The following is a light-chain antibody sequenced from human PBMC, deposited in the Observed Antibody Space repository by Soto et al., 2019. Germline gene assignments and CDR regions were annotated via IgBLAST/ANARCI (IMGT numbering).Light chain of an antibody. V-gene: IGKV1-5*01. J-gene: IGKJ1*01. CDR1: QNINTW. CDR3: QQYNSYWT. CDR2: RAS. Sequence: DIQMTQSPSTLSASVGDRVTITCRASQNINTWVAWYQQEPGKAPNLLIYRASSLESGVPSRFSGSGSGTEFTLTISSLQPDDFATYYCQQYNSYWTFGPRAKVDI.